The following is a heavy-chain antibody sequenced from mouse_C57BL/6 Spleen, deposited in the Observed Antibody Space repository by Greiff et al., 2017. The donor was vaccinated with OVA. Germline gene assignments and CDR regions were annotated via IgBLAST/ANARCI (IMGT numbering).Heavy chain of an antibody. J-gene: IGHJ3*01. Sequence: VQLQQSGAELVRPGTSVKLSCKASGYTFTSYWMHWVKQRPGQGLEWIGVIDPSDSYTNYNQKFKGKATLTVDTSSSTAYMQLSSLTSEDSAVYYCARQGSSGYVGYWGQGTLVTVSA. V-gene: IGHV1-59*01. CDR2: IDPSDSYT. CDR1: GYTFTSYW. D-gene: IGHD3-2*02. CDR3: ARQGSSGYVGY.